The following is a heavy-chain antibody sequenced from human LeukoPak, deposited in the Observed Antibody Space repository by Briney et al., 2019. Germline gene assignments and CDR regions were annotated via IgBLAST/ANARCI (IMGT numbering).Heavy chain of an antibody. CDR3: ARVDFSESYDSSGFDY. J-gene: IGHJ4*01. Sequence: ASVKVSCKASGYTFTGYYMHWVRQAPGQGLEWMGWINPNSGGTNYAQKFQGRVTMTRDTSISTAYMELSRLRSDDTAVYYCARVDFSESYDSSGFDYWGHGTLVTVSS. V-gene: IGHV1-2*02. D-gene: IGHD3-22*01. CDR2: INPNSGGT. CDR1: GYTFTGYY.